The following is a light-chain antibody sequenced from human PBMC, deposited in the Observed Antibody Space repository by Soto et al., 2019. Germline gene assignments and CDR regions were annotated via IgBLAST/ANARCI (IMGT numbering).Light chain of an antibody. V-gene: IGKV1-5*01. CDR2: DAS. CDR1: QSISRW. CDR3: QQYSDFSSWT. J-gene: IGKJ1*01. Sequence: DIQMTQSPDTLSAYVGYSVTITCRASQSISRWLAWYQKKPGKAPRLLIHDASSLQSGVPLRFSGGGSGTEFTLTITSLQPDDFATYYCQQYSDFSSWTFGQGTKV.